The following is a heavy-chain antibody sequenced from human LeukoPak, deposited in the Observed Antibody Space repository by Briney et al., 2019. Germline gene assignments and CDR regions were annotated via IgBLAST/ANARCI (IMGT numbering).Heavy chain of an antibody. V-gene: IGHV3-74*01. CDR3: ASGPPFLKYFEY. CDR2: IESDGSST. D-gene: IGHD3-3*01. CDR1: GFTFSSYW. Sequence: GGSLRLSCVASGFTFSSYWMHWVRQAPGKGLVWVSRIESDGSSTSYADSVKGRFTISRDDSNNALYLQMHSLRAEDTALYYCASGPPFLKYFEYWGQGTLVTVSS. J-gene: IGHJ4*02.